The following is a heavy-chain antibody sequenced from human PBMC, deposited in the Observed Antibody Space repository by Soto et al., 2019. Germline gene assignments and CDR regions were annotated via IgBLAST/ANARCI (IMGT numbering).Heavy chain of an antibody. Sequence: SETLSLTCAVSSGSISSSNWWSWVRQPPGKGLEWIGEIYHSGSTNYNPSLKSRVTISVDKSKNQFSLKLSSVTAADTAVYYCARGRDSYDFWSGYWDYWGQGTLVTVSS. CDR3: ARGRDSYDFWSGYWDY. V-gene: IGHV4-4*02. CDR1: SGSISSSNW. CDR2: IYHSGST. J-gene: IGHJ4*02. D-gene: IGHD3-3*01.